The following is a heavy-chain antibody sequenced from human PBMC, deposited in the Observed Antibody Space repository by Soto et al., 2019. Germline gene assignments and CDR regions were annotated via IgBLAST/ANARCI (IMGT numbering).Heavy chain of an antibody. J-gene: IGHJ4*02. Sequence: PGGSLRLSCAASGFTFSSYGMHWVRQAPGKGLEWVAVIWYDGSNKYYADSVKGRFTISRDNSKNTLYLQMNSLRAEDPAVYDWARNSQGTAGIPYFTYWAQGPLVPV. CDR2: IWYDGSNK. V-gene: IGHV3-33*01. CDR1: GFTFSSYG. CDR3: ARNSQGTAGIPYFTY. D-gene: IGHD6-13*01.